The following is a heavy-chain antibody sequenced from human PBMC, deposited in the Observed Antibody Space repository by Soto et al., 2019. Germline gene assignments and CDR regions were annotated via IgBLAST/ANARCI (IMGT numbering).Heavy chain of an antibody. CDR3: VRPQLVSNRFGLYFDY. Sequence: HPGGSLRLSCSASGFTFSSYAMHWVRQAPGKGLEYVSAISSNGGSTYYADSVKGRFTISRDNSKNTLYLQMSSLRAEDTAVYYCVRPQLVSNRFGLYFDYWGQGTLVTVSS. D-gene: IGHD6-13*01. CDR1: GFTFSSYA. CDR2: ISSNGGST. V-gene: IGHV3-64D*08. J-gene: IGHJ4*02.